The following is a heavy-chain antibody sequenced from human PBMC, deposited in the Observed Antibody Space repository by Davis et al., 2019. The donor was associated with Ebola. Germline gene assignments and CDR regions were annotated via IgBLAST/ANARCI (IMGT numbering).Heavy chain of an antibody. D-gene: IGHD2-8*01. CDR3: ARDPLYEEGYYYYGMDV. CDR2: INSDGSST. CDR1: GFTFSSYW. V-gene: IGHV3-74*01. J-gene: IGHJ6*04. Sequence: GESLKISCAASGFTFSSYWMHWVRQAPGKGLVWVSRINSDGSSTSYADSVKGRFTISRDNAKNTLYLQMNSLRAEDTAVYYCARDPLYEEGYYYYGMDVWGKGTTVTVSS.